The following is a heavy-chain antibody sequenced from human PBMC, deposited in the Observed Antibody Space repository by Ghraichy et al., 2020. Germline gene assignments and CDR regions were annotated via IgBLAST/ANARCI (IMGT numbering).Heavy chain of an antibody. V-gene: IGHV4-34*01. Sequence: SETLSLTCAVYGGSFSGYYWSWIRQPPGKGLEWIGEINHSGSTNYNPSLKSRVTISVDTSKNQFSLKLSSVTAADTAVYYCARGATVVDYWGQGTLVTVSS. D-gene: IGHD4-23*01. CDR2: INHSGST. CDR3: ARGATVVDY. CDR1: GGSFSGYY. J-gene: IGHJ4*02.